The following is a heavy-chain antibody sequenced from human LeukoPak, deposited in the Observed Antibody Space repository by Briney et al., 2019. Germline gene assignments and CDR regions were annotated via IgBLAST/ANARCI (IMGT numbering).Heavy chain of an antibody. D-gene: IGHD3/OR15-3a*01. J-gene: IGHJ4*02. CDR1: GGSISSSSYY. Sequence: SETLSLTCTVSGGSISSSSYYWGWIRQPPGKGLEWIGSIYYSGSTYYNPSLKSRVTISVDTSKNQFSLKLSSVTAADTAVYYCARGGLGRYYWGQGTLVTVSS. V-gene: IGHV4-39*07. CDR2: IYYSGST. CDR3: ARGGLGRYY.